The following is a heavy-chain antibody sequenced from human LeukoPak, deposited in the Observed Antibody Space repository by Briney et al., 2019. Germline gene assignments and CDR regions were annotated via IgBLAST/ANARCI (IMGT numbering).Heavy chain of an antibody. CDR3: ARCRSPGYYYASGTCPLGY. D-gene: IGHD3-10*01. CDR1: GGSISSFY. CDR2: IYDSGST. V-gene: IGHV4-59*12. Sequence: SETLSLTCTVSGGSISSFYWSWIRQPPGKGLEWIGYIYDSGSTNYNPSLKSRVTISLDTSENQFSLKLSSVTAADTAVYYCARCRSPGYYYASGTCPLGYWGQGTLVTVSS. J-gene: IGHJ4*02.